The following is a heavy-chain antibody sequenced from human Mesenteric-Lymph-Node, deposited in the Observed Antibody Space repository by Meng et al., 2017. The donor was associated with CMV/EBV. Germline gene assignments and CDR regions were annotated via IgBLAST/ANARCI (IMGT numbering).Heavy chain of an antibody. CDR2: VHYGRST. CDR3: ARDIYCSSTTCHHRCAFDI. V-gene: IGHV4-61*01. CDR1: GGSVTSGSFY. D-gene: IGHD2-2*01. Sequence: SETLSLTCTVSGGSVTSGSFYWSWIRQPPGKGLEWIGYVHYGRSTNYNPSLKSRVTISVDTSKNQFSLRLSSVTAADTAVYYCARDIYCSSTTCHHRCAFDIWGQGTMVTVSS. J-gene: IGHJ3*02.